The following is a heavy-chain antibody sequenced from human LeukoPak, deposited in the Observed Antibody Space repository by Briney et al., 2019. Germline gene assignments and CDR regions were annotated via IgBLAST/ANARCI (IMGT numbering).Heavy chain of an antibody. Sequence: PGGSLRLSCAASGFTFRNYAMHWVRQAPGKGLEWVAFISYDGSNRYYADSVKGRFTISRDNSENTLYLQMNSLRAEDTAVYLCANDVAQQQLSNLFYGMDVWGQGTTVTVSS. CDR2: ISYDGSNR. J-gene: IGHJ6*02. D-gene: IGHD6-13*01. V-gene: IGHV3-30-3*02. CDR3: ANDVAQQQLSNLFYGMDV. CDR1: GFTFRNYA.